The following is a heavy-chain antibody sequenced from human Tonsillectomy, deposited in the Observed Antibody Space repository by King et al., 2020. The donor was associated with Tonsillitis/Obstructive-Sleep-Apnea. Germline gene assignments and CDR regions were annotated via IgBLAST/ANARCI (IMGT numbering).Heavy chain of an antibody. Sequence: VQLVESGGGLVQPGGSLRLSCAASGFTFSIYEMNWVRQAPGKGLEWVSHISSSGSTIYYADSVKGRFTISRDNAKSSLYLQMNSLRAEDTAVYYCASDNRYYYWGQGTLVTVFS. CDR3: ASDNRYYY. CDR2: ISSSGSTI. CDR1: GFTFSIYE. V-gene: IGHV3-48*03. D-gene: IGHD3-9*01. J-gene: IGHJ4*02.